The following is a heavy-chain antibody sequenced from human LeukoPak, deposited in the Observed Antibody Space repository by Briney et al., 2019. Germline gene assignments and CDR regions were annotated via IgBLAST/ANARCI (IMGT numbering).Heavy chain of an antibody. CDR3: ARVRDCSGGSCSDNFDY. Sequence: SETLSLTCTVSGGSISSGSYYWSWIRQHPGKGLEWIGYIYYSGSTYYNPSLKSRVTISVDTSKNQFSLKLSSVTAADTAVYYCARVRDCSGGSCSDNFDYWGQGTLVTVSS. CDR1: GGSISSGSYY. D-gene: IGHD2-15*01. CDR2: IYYSGST. J-gene: IGHJ4*02. V-gene: IGHV4-31*03.